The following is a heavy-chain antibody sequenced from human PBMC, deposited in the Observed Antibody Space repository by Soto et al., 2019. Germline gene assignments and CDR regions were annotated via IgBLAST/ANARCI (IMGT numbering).Heavy chain of an antibody. CDR2: IVVGSGNT. CDR3: AAAPYYDILTGYYRIDY. Sequence: QMQLVQSGPEMKRPGTSVKVSCKASGFTFTSSAVQWVRQARGQRLEWIGWIVVGSGNTNYAQKFQERVTFTRDMSTTTAYMEMISLRSEDTAVYYCAAAPYYDILTGYYRIDYWGQGPLVTVSS. V-gene: IGHV1-58*03. D-gene: IGHD3-9*01. J-gene: IGHJ4*02. CDR1: GFTFTSSA.